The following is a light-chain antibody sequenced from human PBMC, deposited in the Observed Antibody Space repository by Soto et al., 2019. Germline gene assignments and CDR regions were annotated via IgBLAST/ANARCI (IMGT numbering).Light chain of an antibody. J-gene: IGLJ3*02. Sequence: QSALTQPRSVSGSPGQSVTISCTGTSSDVGGYNYVSWYQQHPGKAPKLMIYDVSYRPSGVPDRFSGSRSGNTASLTISGLQGEDEADYYCCSYAGSSWVFGGGTKVTVL. CDR2: DVS. V-gene: IGLV2-11*01. CDR1: SSDVGGYNY. CDR3: CSYAGSSWV.